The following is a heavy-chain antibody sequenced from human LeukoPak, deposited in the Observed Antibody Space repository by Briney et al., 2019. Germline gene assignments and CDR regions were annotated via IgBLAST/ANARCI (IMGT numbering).Heavy chain of an antibody. J-gene: IGHJ3*02. CDR3: ARPNYYDSTGYYQGAFDI. V-gene: IGHV3-48*03. CDR1: GLTFSSYE. D-gene: IGHD3-22*01. CDR2: ISSSGSTI. Sequence: GGSLRLSCAGSGLTFSSYEMNWVRQAPGKGLEWLSYISSSGSTIYYADSVRGRFTISRDNAKNSLYLQMNTLIDEDTAVYYCARPNYYDSTGYYQGAFDIWGQGTMVSVSS.